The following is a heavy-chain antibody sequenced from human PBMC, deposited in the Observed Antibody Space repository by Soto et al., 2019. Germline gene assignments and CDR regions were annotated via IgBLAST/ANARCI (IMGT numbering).Heavy chain of an antibody. V-gene: IGHV3-74*01. D-gene: IGHD6-6*01. J-gene: IGHJ4*02. Sequence: GGSLRLSCAASGFTFSAYWMHWVRQAPGKGLVWVSRINSDGSTTTYADSVKGRFTISRDTAKNTLYLQMNSPRAEDTAVYYCARGYSSSSIYFDFWGQGTLVTVSS. CDR1: GFTFSAYW. CDR2: INSDGSTT. CDR3: ARGYSSSSIYFDF.